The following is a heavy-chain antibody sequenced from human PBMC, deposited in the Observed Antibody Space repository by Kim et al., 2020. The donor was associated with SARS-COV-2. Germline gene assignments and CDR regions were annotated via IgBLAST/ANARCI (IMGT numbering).Heavy chain of an antibody. D-gene: IGHD3-22*01. CDR1: GGSFSGYY. CDR2: INHSGST. J-gene: IGHJ1*01. Sequence: SETLSLTCAVYGGSFSGYYWSWIRQPPGKGLEWIGEINHSGSTNYNPSLKSRVTISVDTSKNQFSLKLSSVTAADTAVYYCARRRNYYDSSGYYFFSDTEYFQHWGQGTLVTVSS. V-gene: IGHV4-34*01. CDR3: ARRRNYYDSSGYYFFSDTEYFQH.